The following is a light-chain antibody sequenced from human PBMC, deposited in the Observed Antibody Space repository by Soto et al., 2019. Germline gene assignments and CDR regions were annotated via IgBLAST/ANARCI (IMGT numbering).Light chain of an antibody. V-gene: IGKV3-11*01. J-gene: IGKJ5*01. CDR2: DVS. CDR1: QSITSY. Sequence: EIVLTQSPGTLSLSPGERATLSCRASQSITSYLAWYQQKLGQAPRLLIYDVSTRATGIPARFSGSGSGTDFTLTISSLEPEDFAVYYCQQYNNWPITFGQGTRLEIK. CDR3: QQYNNWPIT.